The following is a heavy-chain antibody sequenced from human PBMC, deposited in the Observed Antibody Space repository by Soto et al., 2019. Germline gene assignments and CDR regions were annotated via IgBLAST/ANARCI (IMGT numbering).Heavy chain of an antibody. D-gene: IGHD3-3*01. Sequence: SETLSLTCTVSGGSISSYYWSWIRQPPGKGLEWIGYIYYSGSPNYNPSRKSRVTISVDTSKNQFSLKLSSVTAADTAVYYCARRYDFWSGAFDIWGQGTMVTVSS. CDR2: IYYSGSP. V-gene: IGHV4-59*08. J-gene: IGHJ3*02. CDR3: ARRYDFWSGAFDI. CDR1: GGSISSYY.